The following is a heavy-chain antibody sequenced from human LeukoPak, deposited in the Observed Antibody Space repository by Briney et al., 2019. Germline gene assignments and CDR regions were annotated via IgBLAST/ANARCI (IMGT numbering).Heavy chain of an antibody. J-gene: IGHJ4*02. CDR3: ARDIGSSRYYFDY. Sequence: GGSLRLSCAASGFTFSSYSMNWVPQAPGKGLEWVSSISSSSSYIYYADSVKGRFTISRDNAKNSLYLQMNSLRAEDTAVYYCARDIGSSRYYFDYWGQGTLVTVSS. CDR2: ISSSSSYI. CDR1: GFTFSSYS. V-gene: IGHV3-21*01. D-gene: IGHD6-13*01.